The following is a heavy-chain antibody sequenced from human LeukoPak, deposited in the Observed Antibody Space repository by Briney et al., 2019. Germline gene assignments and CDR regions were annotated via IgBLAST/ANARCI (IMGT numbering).Heavy chain of an antibody. V-gene: IGHV1-2*02. J-gene: IGHJ5*01. Sequence: ASVKVSCKASGYTFTGYYMHWVRQAPGQGLEWMGWINPNSGGTNYAQKFQGRVTMTRDTSISTAYMELSRLRSDDTAVYYCARARWAAAGTRWFDSWGQGTLVTVSS. CDR3: ARARWAAAGTRWFDS. CDR1: GYTFTGYY. D-gene: IGHD6-13*01. CDR2: INPNSGGT.